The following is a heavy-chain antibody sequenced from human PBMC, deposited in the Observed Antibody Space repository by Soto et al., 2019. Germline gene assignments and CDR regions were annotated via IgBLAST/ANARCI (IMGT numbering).Heavy chain of an antibody. CDR2: ISSSSSYI. J-gene: IGHJ6*02. D-gene: IGHD5-18*01. CDR1: GFTFSSYS. Sequence: GGSLRLSCAASGFTFSSYSMNWVRQAPGKGLEWVSSISSSSSYIYYADSVKGRFTISRDNAKNSLYPQMNSLRAEDTAVYYCARGGDTAMVTGLYYYYYGMDVWGQGTTVTVS. V-gene: IGHV3-21*01. CDR3: ARGGDTAMVTGLYYYYYGMDV.